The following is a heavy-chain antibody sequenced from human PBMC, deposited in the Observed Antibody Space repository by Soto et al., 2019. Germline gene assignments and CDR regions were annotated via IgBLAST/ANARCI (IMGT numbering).Heavy chain of an antibody. V-gene: IGHV3-7*03. Sequence: GGALRLSCAASGRTSGSYWISWVRHAPGKGLEWVANIRQDGSGKYYVHSVRGRFTIPRDNAKNSMYLQMNSLRAEDTAVHYCVRDRGMDVWAQGNTATVSS. J-gene: IGHJ6*02. CDR3: VRDRGMDV. CDR1: GRTSGSYW. CDR2: IRQDGSGK.